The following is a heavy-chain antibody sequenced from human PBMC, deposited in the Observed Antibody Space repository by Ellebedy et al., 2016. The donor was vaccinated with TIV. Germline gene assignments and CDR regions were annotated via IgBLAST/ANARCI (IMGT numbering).Heavy chain of an antibody. J-gene: IGHJ4*02. CDR1: GYTFTRDN. Sequence: AASEKVSCKASGYTFTRDNLNWVRHAPGQRLEWLGWIDTNSGNPTYDQGFTGRFVFSLDTSVSTTYLQITNLQAADTAVYYCAKPTGTGLYSFDYWGQGTLVTVSS. D-gene: IGHD6-19*01. V-gene: IGHV7-4-1*02. CDR2: IDTNSGNP. CDR3: AKPTGTGLYSFDY.